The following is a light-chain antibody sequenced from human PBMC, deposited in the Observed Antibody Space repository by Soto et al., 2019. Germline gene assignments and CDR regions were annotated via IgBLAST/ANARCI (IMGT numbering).Light chain of an antibody. CDR3: QQYNSYPWT. V-gene: IGKV1-5*01. CDR2: DAS. Sequence: DVQMTQSPYTLSASVGDRVTITCRASQSISVWLAWYQQKPGKAPKLLIYDASSLESGVPSRFSGSGSGTEFTLTITCLQPDDFATYYCQQYNSYPWTFGQGTKVDIK. CDR1: QSISVW. J-gene: IGKJ1*01.